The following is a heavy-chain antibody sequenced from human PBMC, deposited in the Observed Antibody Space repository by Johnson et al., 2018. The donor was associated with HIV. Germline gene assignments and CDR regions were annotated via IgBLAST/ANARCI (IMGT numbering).Heavy chain of an antibody. J-gene: IGHJ3*02. V-gene: IGHV3-30*02. CDR3: AKEGAYYVWGSYRTSDAFDI. CDR2: IRYDGSNK. CDR1: GFTFSSYG. Sequence: QVQLVESGGGVVQPGGSLRLSCAASGFTFSSYGMHWVRQAPGKGLEWVAFIRYDGSNKYYADSVKGRFTISRDNSKNTLYLQMNSLGAEDTAVYYCAKEGAYYVWGSYRTSDAFDIWGQGTMVTVSS. D-gene: IGHD3-16*02.